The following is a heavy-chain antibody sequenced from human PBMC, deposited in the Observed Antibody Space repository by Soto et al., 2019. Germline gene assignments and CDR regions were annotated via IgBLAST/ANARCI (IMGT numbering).Heavy chain of an antibody. CDR2: ISGRGGSK. CDR1: GFTFSSYA. V-gene: IGHV3-23*04. CDR3: AKEKNRALYYFYF. Sequence: EVQLVESGGGLVQPGGSLRLSCAASGFTFSSYAMSWVRQAPGKGLEWVASISGRGGSKYYADSVKGRFTISRDKSKSTLYRQMNSLRAEDTPVYYGAKEKNRALYYFYFWGQGNLVTVSS. J-gene: IGHJ4*02.